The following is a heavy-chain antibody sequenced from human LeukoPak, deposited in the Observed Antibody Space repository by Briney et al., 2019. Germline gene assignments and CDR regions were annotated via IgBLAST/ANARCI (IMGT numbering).Heavy chain of an antibody. Sequence: SETLSLTCTVSGGSISSGDYCWSWIRQPPGKGLEWIAYMYYSGSTYYNPSLKSRVTMSADTSKNQLSLKPSSVTAADTAVYYCARPYYYDSRIDPWGQGILVTVSS. CDR3: ARPYYYDSRIDP. J-gene: IGHJ5*02. D-gene: IGHD3-22*01. V-gene: IGHV4-30-4*01. CDR2: MYYSGST. CDR1: GGSISSGDYC.